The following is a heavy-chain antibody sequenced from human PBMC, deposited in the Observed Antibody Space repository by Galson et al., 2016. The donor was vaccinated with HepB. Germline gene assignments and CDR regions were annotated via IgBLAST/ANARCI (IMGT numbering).Heavy chain of an antibody. Sequence: SLRLSCAASGSIFSKAWMTWVRQAPGKGLEWVGRIKSKAEGGATDYGAPVKGRFTISRDDSKNTLYLQMNRLKAEDTAVDYCTTDVYWGQGTLVTVSS. J-gene: IGHJ4*02. CDR3: TTDVY. V-gene: IGHV3-15*01. CDR1: GSIFSKAW. CDR2: IKSKAEGGAT.